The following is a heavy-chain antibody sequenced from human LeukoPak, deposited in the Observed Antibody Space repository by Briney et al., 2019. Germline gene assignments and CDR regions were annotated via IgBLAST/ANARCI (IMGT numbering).Heavy chain of an antibody. V-gene: IGHV1-46*01. J-gene: IGHJ4*02. CDR3: ARRVASQEKVGATHFDY. Sequence: ASVKVSDKASGYTFTSYYMHWVRQAPGQGLEWMGIINPSGGSTSYAQKFQGRVTMTRDTSTSTVYMELSSLRSEDTAVYYCARRVASQEKVGATHFDYWGQGTLVTVSS. CDR1: GYTFTSYY. D-gene: IGHD1-26*01. CDR2: INPSGGST.